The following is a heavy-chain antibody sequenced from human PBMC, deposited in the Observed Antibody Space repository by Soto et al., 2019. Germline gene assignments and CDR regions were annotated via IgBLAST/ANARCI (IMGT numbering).Heavy chain of an antibody. CDR2: ISGSGGST. V-gene: IGHV3-23*01. J-gene: IGHJ4*02. D-gene: IGHD4-17*01. CDR3: SKVPALYGVGIAY. CDR1: GFTFSSYA. Sequence: GGSLRLSCAASGFTFSSYAMSWVRQAPGKGLEWVSAISGSGGSTYYADSVKGRFTISRDNSKNTLYLQMNSLRAEDTAVYYCSKVPALYGVGIAYWGQETLVPVAS.